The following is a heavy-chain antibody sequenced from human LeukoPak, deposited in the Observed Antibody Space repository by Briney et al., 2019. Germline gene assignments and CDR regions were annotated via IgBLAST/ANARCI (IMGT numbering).Heavy chain of an antibody. CDR2: ISGSGGST. D-gene: IGHD3-22*01. V-gene: IGHV3-23*01. CDR1: GFTFSSYA. CDR3: AKGRYYDSGGYPIDY. Sequence: GGSLRLSCAASGFTFSSYAMSWVRQAPGKGLEWVSVISGSGGSTYYADSVKGRFTISRDNSKNTLYLQMNSLRAEDTAVYYCAKGRYYDSGGYPIDYWGQGTLVTVSS. J-gene: IGHJ4*02.